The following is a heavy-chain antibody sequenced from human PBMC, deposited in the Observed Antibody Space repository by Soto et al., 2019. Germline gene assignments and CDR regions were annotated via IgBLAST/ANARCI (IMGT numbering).Heavy chain of an antibody. CDR2: ISSNGVSM. CDR1: GFTFRDYY. Sequence: SCVASGFTFRDYYMTWIRQAPGKGLEWVSYISSNGVSMYYGDSVKGRFTISRDDAENSLHLQMNSLRAEDTAVYYCARLASLGHPYYFGMDVWGQGTTVTVSS. J-gene: IGHJ6*02. CDR3: ARLASLGHPYYFGMDV. V-gene: IGHV3-11*01.